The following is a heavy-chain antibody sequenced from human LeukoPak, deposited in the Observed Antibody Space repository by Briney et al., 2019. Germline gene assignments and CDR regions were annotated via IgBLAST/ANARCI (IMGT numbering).Heavy chain of an antibody. D-gene: IGHD2-21*01. CDR1: GFTFHAYS. CDR2: IREGGDT. V-gene: IGHV3-43*02. CDR3: AKDNGGSHIFDY. Sequence: PGGSLRLSCAGSGFTFHAYSMHWVRQAPGEGLEWVSLIREGGDTYYADSVKGRFTISRDNSRNSLYLQMNSLIAEDTALYYCAKDNGGSHIFDYWGQGTLVTVSS. J-gene: IGHJ4*02.